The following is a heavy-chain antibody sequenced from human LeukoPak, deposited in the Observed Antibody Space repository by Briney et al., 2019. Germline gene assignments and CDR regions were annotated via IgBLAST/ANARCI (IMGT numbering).Heavy chain of an antibody. J-gene: IGHJ4*02. CDR1: GGTFSSYT. V-gene: IGHV1-69*04. D-gene: IGHD3-3*01. Sequence: ASVKVSCKTSGGTFSSYTISCVRQAPGQGLECMGRIIPILGIANYAQKFQGSVTITADKSTSTAYMELSSLRSEDTAVYYCARELSLFYDFWSGQGYYFDYWGQGTLVTVSS. CDR2: IIPILGIA. CDR3: ARELSLFYDFWSGQGYYFDY.